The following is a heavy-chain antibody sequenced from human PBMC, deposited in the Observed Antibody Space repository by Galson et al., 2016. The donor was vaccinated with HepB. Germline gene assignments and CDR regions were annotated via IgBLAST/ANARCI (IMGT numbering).Heavy chain of an antibody. CDR2: ITGSGTST. V-gene: IGHV3-23*01. Sequence: SLRLSCAASGFTFSGYKMNWVRQAPGKGLEWVSAITGSGTSTYYADSVKGRLTISRDNSKNTLYLQMNSLRAEDTAVYYCAKAYSSGWYFFDYWGQGTLVTVSS. J-gene: IGHJ4*02. D-gene: IGHD6-19*01. CDR1: GFTFSGYK. CDR3: AKAYSSGWYFFDY.